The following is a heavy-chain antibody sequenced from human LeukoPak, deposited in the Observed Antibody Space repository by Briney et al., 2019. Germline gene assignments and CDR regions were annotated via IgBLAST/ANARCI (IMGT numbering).Heavy chain of an antibody. J-gene: IGHJ4*02. CDR3: AVKRDPTFYYFDY. CDR1: GGTFSSYA. CDR2: NIPIFGTA. D-gene: IGHD1-1*01. Sequence: SVKVSCKASGGTFSSYAISWVRQAPGQGLEWMGGNIPIFGTANYAQKFQGRVTITADESTSTAYMELSSLRSEDTAVYYCAVKRDPTFYYFDYWGQGTLVTVSS. V-gene: IGHV1-69*01.